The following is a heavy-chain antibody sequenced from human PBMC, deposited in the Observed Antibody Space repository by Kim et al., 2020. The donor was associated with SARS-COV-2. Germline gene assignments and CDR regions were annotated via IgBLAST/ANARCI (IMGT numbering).Heavy chain of an antibody. J-gene: IGHJ4*02. CDR3: ARVRGSLDY. V-gene: IGHV1-3*01. CDR2: NGNT. D-gene: IGHD1-26*01. Sequence: NGNTKYSQKFQGRVTITRETSASTAYMELSSLRSEDTAVYYCARVRGSLDYWGQGTLVTVSS.